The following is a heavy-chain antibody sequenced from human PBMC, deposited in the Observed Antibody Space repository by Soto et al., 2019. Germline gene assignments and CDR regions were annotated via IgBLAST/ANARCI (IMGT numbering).Heavy chain of an antibody. J-gene: IGHJ6*02. CDR2: IRPSGDST. CDR3: ARGLRVGTTSHGMDV. D-gene: IGHD1-26*01. V-gene: IGHV1-46*01. Sequence: QVQLVQSGAEVTKPGASVKVSCKASGYTFTNHYMHWVRQAPGQGLEWMGVIRPSGDSTSYAQKFQARVTVTRDTSTSTVYMELSSLRSDDTSVYYCARGLRVGTTSHGMDVWGQGTTVTVSS. CDR1: GYTFTNHY.